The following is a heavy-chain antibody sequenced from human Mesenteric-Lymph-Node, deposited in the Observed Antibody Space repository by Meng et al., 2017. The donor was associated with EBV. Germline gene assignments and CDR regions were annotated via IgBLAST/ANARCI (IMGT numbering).Heavy chain of an antibody. V-gene: IGHV4-34*01. CDR1: GGSFSGYY. CDR2: INHSGST. J-gene: IGHJ4*02. Sequence: VQRRQWGAGLLKPSEPLSLTCAVYGGSFSGYYWSWIRQPPGKGLEWIGEINHSGSTNYNPSLKSRVTISVDTSKNQFSLKLSSVTAADTAVYYCARGYGSGHLWGQGTLVTVSS. D-gene: IGHD3-10*01. CDR3: ARGYGSGHL.